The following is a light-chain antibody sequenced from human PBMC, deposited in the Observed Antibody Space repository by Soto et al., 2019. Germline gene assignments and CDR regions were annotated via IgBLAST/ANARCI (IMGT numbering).Light chain of an antibody. J-gene: IGKJ1*01. CDR2: KAS. CDR1: QTISSW. Sequence: DIQMTQSPSTLSGSVGDRVTITCRASQTISSWLAWYQQKPGKAPKLLIYKASTLKSGVPSRFSGSGSETEFTLTISGLQPGDSATYYCQQYNSYSPTFGQGTKVGIK. CDR3: QQYNSYSPT. V-gene: IGKV1-5*03.